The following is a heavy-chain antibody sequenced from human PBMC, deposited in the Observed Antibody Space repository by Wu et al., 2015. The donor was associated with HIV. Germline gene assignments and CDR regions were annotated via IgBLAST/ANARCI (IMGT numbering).Heavy chain of an antibody. V-gene: IGHV1-69*16. J-gene: IGHJ3*01. CDR2: IVPILGIP. D-gene: IGHD1-26*01. Sequence: QVRLVQSGAEVRKPGSSVRVSCKSSGGDFKKYTVNWARQAPGQGLEWVGTIVPILGIPDYAEKFQGRVTIYTDESATTGYMELNTLRFEDTAIYYCVSHSGNYPKGFDLWGQGTMVIVSS. CDR1: GGDFKKYT. CDR3: VSHSGNYPKGFDL.